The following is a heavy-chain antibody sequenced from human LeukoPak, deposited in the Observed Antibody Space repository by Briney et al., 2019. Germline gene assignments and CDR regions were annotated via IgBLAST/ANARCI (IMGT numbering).Heavy chain of an antibody. D-gene: IGHD6-25*01. V-gene: IGHV3-23*01. CDR2: ISGSGGCT. CDR3: AKDVSLAASDYYYGMDV. CDR1: GFTFSSYA. J-gene: IGHJ6*02. Sequence: GGSLRLSCAASGFTFSSYAMSWVRQAPGKGLEWVSAISGSGGCTYYADSVKGRFTISRDNSKNTLYLQMNSLRAEDTAVYYCAKDVSLAASDYYYGMDVWGQGTTVTVSS.